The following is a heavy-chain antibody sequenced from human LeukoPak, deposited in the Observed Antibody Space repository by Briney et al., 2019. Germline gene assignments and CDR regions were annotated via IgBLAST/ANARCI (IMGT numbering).Heavy chain of an antibody. D-gene: IGHD6-19*01. CDR2: IIPIFGTA. CDR3: ARGSSSGPPDYYYYMDV. CDR1: EGTFSIYA. Sequence: GASVKVSCKASEGTFSIYAISWVRQAPGQGLEWMGGIIPIFGTANYAQKFQGRVTITTDESTSTAYMELSSLRSEDTAVYYCARGSSSGPPDYYYYMDVWGKGTTVTVSS. J-gene: IGHJ6*03. V-gene: IGHV1-69*05.